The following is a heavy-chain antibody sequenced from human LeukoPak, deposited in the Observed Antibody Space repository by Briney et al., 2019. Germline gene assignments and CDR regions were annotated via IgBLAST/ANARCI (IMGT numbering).Heavy chain of an antibody. J-gene: IGHJ4*02. Sequence: GGSLRLSCAASGFTFSSYWMSWVRQAPGKGLQWVSTITASGTDTFYADSVKGRFTISRDNSKNTLSLQMNSLRAEDTALYYCAKYSSGWVNDYWGQGTLVTVSS. V-gene: IGHV3-23*01. CDR3: AKYSSGWVNDY. D-gene: IGHD6-19*01. CDR1: GFTFSSYW. CDR2: ITASGTDT.